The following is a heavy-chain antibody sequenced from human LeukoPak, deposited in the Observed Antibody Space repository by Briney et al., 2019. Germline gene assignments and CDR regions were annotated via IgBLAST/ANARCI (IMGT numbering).Heavy chain of an antibody. J-gene: IGHJ4*02. V-gene: IGHV4-59*01. Sequence: PLETLSLTCTVSGGSISSYYWSWIRQPPGKGLEWIGYIYYSGSTNYNPSLKSRVTIPVDTSKNQFSLKLSSVTAADTAVYYCARSGSSGWYERGTFDYWGQGTLVTVSS. CDR2: IYYSGST. D-gene: IGHD6-19*01. CDR1: GGSISSYY. CDR3: ARSGSSGWYERGTFDY.